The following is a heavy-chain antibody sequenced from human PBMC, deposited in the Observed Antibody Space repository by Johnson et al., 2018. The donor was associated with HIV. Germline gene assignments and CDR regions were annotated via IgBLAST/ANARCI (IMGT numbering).Heavy chain of an antibody. CDR3: ARGGGGTVVVTIGGAFDI. J-gene: IGHJ3*02. CDR1: GFTFSSYA. CDR2: IYSGGST. Sequence: VQLVESGGGVVQPGRSLRLSCAASGFTFSSYAMHWVRQAPGKGLEWVAVIYSGGSTYYADSVKGRFTISRDNSKNTLYLQMNSLRAEDTAVYYCARGGGGTVVVTIGGAFDIWGQGTMVTVSS. V-gene: IGHV3-66*01. D-gene: IGHD2-21*02.